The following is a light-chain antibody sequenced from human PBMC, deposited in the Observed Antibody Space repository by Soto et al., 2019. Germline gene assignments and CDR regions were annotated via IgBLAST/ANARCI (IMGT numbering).Light chain of an antibody. Sequence: DIQMTQCPSTVCAFVGDRVTITCRASQSIDSWLAWYQQKPGKAPKLLIYDASSLESGVPSRFSGSGSGTEFTLTISSLQPDDFATYYCQQYNSYSRTFDQGTKVDIK. J-gene: IGKJ1*01. CDR2: DAS. CDR3: QQYNSYSRT. V-gene: IGKV1-5*01. CDR1: QSIDSW.